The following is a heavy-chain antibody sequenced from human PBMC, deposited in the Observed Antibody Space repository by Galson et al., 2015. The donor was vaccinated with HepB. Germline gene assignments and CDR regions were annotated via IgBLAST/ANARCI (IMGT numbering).Heavy chain of an antibody. D-gene: IGHD2-2*01. CDR1: GYTFTRYY. V-gene: IGHV1-46*01. CDR3: ARELGYCSSTSCYYYYGMDV. Sequence: SVKVSCKASGYTFTRYYMHWVRQAPGQGLEWMGIINPSGGSTSYAQKFQGRVTMTRDTSTSTVYMELSSLRSEDTAVYYCARELGYCSSTSCYYYYGMDVWGQGTTVTVSS. J-gene: IGHJ6*02. CDR2: INPSGGST.